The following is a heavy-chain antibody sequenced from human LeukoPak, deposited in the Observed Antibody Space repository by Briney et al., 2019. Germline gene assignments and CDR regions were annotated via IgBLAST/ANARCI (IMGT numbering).Heavy chain of an antibody. J-gene: IGHJ3*02. V-gene: IGHV5-51*01. CDR1: GYRFTMFW. CDR3: ARHSSGADYDAFDI. CDR2: IYPGDSDT. Sequence: GESLKISFQASGYRFTMFWIGWVRQMPGKGLEWLGIIYPGDSDTRYSPSFQGQGIISVDKSINTAYLQWGTLKASDTAVYYCARHSSGADYDAFDIWGQGTTVTVSS. D-gene: IGHD4-11*01.